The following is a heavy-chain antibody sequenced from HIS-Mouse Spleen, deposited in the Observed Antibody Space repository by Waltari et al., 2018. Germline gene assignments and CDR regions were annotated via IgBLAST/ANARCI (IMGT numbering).Heavy chain of an antibody. CDR1: GGSISSGGYS. V-gene: IGHV4-31*01. D-gene: IGHD3-3*01. J-gene: IGHJ5*02. Sequence: QVQLQESGPGLVKPSQTLSLTCTVSGGSISSGGYSWSWIRQHPVKGLEWMGYLYYSGRTSSSPSLKILVTISVDTSNTQFSLKLSSVTAADTAVYYCARSPYYDFWSGYSDNWFDPWGQGTLVTVSS. CDR3: ARSPYYDFWSGYSDNWFDP. CDR2: LYYSGRT.